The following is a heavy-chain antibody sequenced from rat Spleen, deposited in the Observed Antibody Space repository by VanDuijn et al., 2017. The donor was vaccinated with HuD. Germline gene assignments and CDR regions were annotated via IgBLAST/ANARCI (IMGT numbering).Heavy chain of an antibody. V-gene: IGHV5-19*01. J-gene: IGHJ3*01. D-gene: IGHD1-10*01. CDR3: ARHGAYNNYGWFAY. Sequence: EVQLVESGGGLVQPGRSLKLSCAASGFTFSNYGMHWIRQAPTKGLEWVASISPSGARAYYRDSVKGRFTISRDNAKSTLYLQMDRLRSEDTASYYCARHGAYNNYGWFAYWGQGTLVTVSS. CDR1: GFTFSNYG. CDR2: ISPSGARA.